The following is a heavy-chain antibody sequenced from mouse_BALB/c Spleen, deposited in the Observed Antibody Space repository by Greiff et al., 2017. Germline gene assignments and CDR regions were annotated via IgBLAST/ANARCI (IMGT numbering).Heavy chain of an antibody. D-gene: IGHD3-2*01. CDR1: GYTFTNYW. Sequence: QVQLQQSGAELVRPGTSVKISCKASGYTFTNYWLGWVKQRPGHGLEWIGDIYPGGGYTNYNEKFKGKATLTADTSSSTAYMQLSSLTSEDSAVYFCAREGDSSGYDAMDYWGQGTSVTVSS. CDR3: AREGDSSGYDAMDY. J-gene: IGHJ4*01. CDR2: IYPGGGYT. V-gene: IGHV1-63*02.